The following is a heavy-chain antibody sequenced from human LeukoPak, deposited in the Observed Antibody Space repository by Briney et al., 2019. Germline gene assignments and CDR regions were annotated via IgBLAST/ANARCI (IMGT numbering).Heavy chain of an antibody. Sequence: GGSLRLSCAASGFTFSDDYMSWIRQAPGKGLEWVSYISSSGSTIYYADSVKGRFTISRDNAKNSLYLQMNSLRAEDTAVYYCARGSPQTGWLVLASLYYMDVWGKGTTVTVSS. V-gene: IGHV3-11*01. CDR1: GFTFSDDY. CDR2: ISSSGSTI. D-gene: IGHD6-19*01. J-gene: IGHJ6*03. CDR3: ARGSPQTGWLVLASLYYMDV.